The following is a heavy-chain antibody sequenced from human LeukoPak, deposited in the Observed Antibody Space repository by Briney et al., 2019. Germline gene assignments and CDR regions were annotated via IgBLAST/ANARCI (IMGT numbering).Heavy chain of an antibody. CDR3: ARDHRWLQFRGFDY. J-gene: IGHJ4*02. CDR1: GGSISSSSYY. V-gene: IGHV4-39*07. CDR2: IYYSGST. D-gene: IGHD5-24*01. Sequence: SETLSLTCTVSGGSISSSSYYWGWIRQPPGKGLEWIGSIYYSGSTYYNPSLKSRVTISVDTSKNQFSLKLSSVTAADTAVYYCARDHRWLQFRGFDYWGQGTLVTVSS.